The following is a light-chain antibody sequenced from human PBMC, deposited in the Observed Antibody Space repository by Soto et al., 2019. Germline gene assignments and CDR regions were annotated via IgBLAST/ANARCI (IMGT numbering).Light chain of an antibody. J-gene: IGLJ1*01. Sequence: QSVLTQPPSVSGAPGQRVTISCTGSSSNIGAGYDVHWYQQLPGTAPKLLIYGNSNRPSGVPDRFSGSKSGTAASLAITGPPDDEDDYYYCQSSDSSLTYVFGTGTKVTVL. CDR3: QSSDSSLTYV. CDR2: GNS. CDR1: SSNIGAGYD. V-gene: IGLV1-40*01.